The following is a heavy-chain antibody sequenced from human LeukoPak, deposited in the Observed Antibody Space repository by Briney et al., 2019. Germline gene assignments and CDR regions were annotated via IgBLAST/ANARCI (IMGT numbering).Heavy chain of an antibody. CDR3: ARQVRNSSSSGYYYYYMDV. CDR2: IYPGDSDT. Sequence: GESLKISCKGSGYSLTSYWIGWVRQMPGKGLEWMGIIYPGDSDTRYSPSFQGQVTISADKSISTAYLQWSSLKASDTAMYYCARQVRNSSSSGYYYYYMDVWGKGTTVTVSS. CDR1: GYSLTSYW. J-gene: IGHJ6*03. V-gene: IGHV5-51*01. D-gene: IGHD6-6*01.